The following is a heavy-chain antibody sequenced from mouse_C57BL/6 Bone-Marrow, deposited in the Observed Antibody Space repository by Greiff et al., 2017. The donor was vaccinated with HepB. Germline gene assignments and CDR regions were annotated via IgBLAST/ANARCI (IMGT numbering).Heavy chain of an antibody. J-gene: IGHJ2*01. V-gene: IGHV3-6*01. D-gene: IGHD1-1*01. CDR1: GYSITSGYY. Sequence: DVKLQESGPGLVKPSQSLSLTCSVTGYSITSGYYWNWIRQFPGNKLEWMGYISYDGSNNYNPSLKNRISITRDTSKNQFFLKLNSVTTEDTATYYCARGLITTVVVDYWGQGTTLTVSS. CDR3: ARGLITTVVVDY. CDR2: ISYDGSN.